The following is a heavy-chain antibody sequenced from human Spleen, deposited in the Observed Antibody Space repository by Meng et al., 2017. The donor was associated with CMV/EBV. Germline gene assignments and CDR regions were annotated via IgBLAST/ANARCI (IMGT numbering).Heavy chain of an antibody. CDR1: GLRVGFYN. J-gene: IGHJ4*02. V-gene: IGHV3-23*01. Sequence: GGSLRLSCVVSGLRVGFYNAWMYWVRQAPGKGLEWVSAISGSGGSTYYADSVKGRFTISRDTSKNTLYLQMNSLKAEDTAVYYCAKGYFDYWGQGTLVTVSS. CDR3: AKGYFDY. CDR2: ISGSGGST.